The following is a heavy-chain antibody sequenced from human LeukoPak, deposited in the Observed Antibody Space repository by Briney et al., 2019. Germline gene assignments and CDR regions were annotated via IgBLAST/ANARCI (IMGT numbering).Heavy chain of an antibody. CDR2: VYTTGGV. CDR3: ATGTGYVNGAEYFQY. J-gene: IGHJ1*01. D-gene: IGHD3-9*01. Sequence: KTSETLSLTCTVSGIPINNYYWSWIRQPAGKGLEWIGRVYTTGGVGYNPSLKSRITMSVDLSKNQVSLKLKSVTAADTAVYYCATGTGYVNGAEYFQYWGQGVVVTVSS. CDR1: GIPINNYY. V-gene: IGHV4-4*07.